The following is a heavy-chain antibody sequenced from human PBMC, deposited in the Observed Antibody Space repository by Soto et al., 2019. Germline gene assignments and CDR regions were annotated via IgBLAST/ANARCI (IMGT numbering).Heavy chain of an antibody. V-gene: IGHV4-59*08. CDR3: AREAKLYGSGRRNNGYYMDV. Sequence: SETLSLTCTVSGGSISSYYWSWIRQPPGKGLEWIGYIYYSGSTNYNPSLKSRVTISVDTSKNQFSLKLSSVTAADTAVYYCAREAKLYGSGRRNNGYYMDVWGKGTTVTVSS. D-gene: IGHD3-10*01. CDR1: GGSISSYY. CDR2: IYYSGST. J-gene: IGHJ6*03.